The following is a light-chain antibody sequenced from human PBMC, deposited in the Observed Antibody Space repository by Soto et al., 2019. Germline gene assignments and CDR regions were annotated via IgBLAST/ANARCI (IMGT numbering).Light chain of an antibody. V-gene: IGLV2-14*01. CDR1: SSDIGDYDY. CDR3: SSYSFSSMGL. CDR2: EVS. J-gene: IGLJ2*01. Sequence: QSALTQPASVSGSPGQSITISCTGTSSDIGDYDYLSWYQQHPGKAPKTLIYEVSIRPSGISNRFSGSKSGNTAYLTISGLQLEDEADYYCSSYSFSSMGLFGGGTKLTVL.